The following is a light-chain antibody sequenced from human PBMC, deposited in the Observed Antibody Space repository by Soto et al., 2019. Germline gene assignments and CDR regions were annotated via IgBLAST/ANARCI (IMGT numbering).Light chain of an antibody. CDR2: KAS. J-gene: IGKJ1*01. V-gene: IGKV1-5*03. CDR3: QQYTNTNNPWM. Sequence: DIQRTQSPSTLSASVGDRVTVTCRASQSIDNWLAWYQQKPGKAPKLLIYKASTLESGVPSRFSGSGSGTEFTLIISGLQPDDSATYYCQQYTNTNNPWMFGQGTKVDIK. CDR1: QSIDNW.